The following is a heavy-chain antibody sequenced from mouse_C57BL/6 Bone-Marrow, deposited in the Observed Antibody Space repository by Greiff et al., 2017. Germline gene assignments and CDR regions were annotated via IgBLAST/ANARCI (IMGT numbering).Heavy chain of an antibody. CDR2: IDPNSGGT. Sequence: VKLQQPGAELVKPGASVKLSCKASGYTFTSYWMHWVKQRPGRGLEWIGRIDPNSGGTKYNEKFKSKATLTVDKPSSTAYMQLSSLTSEDSAVYDFAAPDSSGYGYYAMDYWGQGTSVTVSS. V-gene: IGHV1-72*01. CDR1: GYTFTSYW. D-gene: IGHD3-2*02. J-gene: IGHJ4*01. CDR3: AAPDSSGYGYYAMDY.